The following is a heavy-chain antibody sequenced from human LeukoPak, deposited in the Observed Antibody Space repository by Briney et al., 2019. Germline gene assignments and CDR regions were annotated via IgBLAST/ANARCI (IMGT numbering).Heavy chain of an antibody. CDR1: GFTFSSYS. D-gene: IGHD4-17*01. J-gene: IGHJ3*01. Sequence: PGGFLRLSCSVSGFTFSSYSINWVRQAPGKGLQWVSSISGGGSYIFYADSVEGRFSVSRDNAKNSVFLQMNSLRAEDTAVYYCARGLGDYDAFDVWGHGTRVTVAS. CDR3: ARGLGDYDAFDV. CDR2: ISGGGSYI. V-gene: IGHV3-21*01.